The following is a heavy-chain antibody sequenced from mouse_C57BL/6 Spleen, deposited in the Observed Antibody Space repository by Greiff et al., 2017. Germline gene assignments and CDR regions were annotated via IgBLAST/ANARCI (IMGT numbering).Heavy chain of an antibody. V-gene: IGHV5-17*01. CDR2: ISSGSSTI. CDR1: GFTFSDYG. J-gene: IGHJ2*01. CDR3: ARGTTGYFDY. Sequence: VQLKQSGGGLVKPGGSLKLSCAASGFTFSDYGMHWVRQAPEKGLEWVAYISSGSSTIYYADTVKGRFTISRDNAKNTLFLQMTSLRSEDTAMYYCARGTTGYFDYWGQGTTLTVSS. D-gene: IGHD2-13*01.